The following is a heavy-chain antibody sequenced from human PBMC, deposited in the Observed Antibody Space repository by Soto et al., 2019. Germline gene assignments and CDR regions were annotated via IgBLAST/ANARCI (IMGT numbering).Heavy chain of an antibody. Sequence: QVQLVQSGAEVKQSGASVKVSCKASGYDFTAYDINWVRQASGQGLEWMGWMNPINGATGSARRFQGRVSMTRNTVTGTAYLDLNSLRSDDTAVYYCGRGPSPRAPAGGTPYYYAMDVWCQGTTVTVSS. V-gene: IGHV1-8*02. CDR3: GRGPSPRAPAGGTPYYYAMDV. CDR1: GYDFTAYD. CDR2: MNPINGAT. J-gene: IGHJ6*02. D-gene: IGHD6-13*01.